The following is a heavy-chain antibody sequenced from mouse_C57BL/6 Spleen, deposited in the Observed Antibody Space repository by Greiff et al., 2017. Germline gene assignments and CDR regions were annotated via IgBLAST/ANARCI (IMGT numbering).Heavy chain of an antibody. D-gene: IGHD2-2*01. CDR1: GFTFSSYA. J-gene: IGHJ2*01. Sequence: EVQLVESGGGLVKPGGSLKLSCAASGFTFSSYAMSWVRQTPEKRLEWVATISDGGSYTYYPDNVKGRFTISRDNAKNNLYLQMSHLKSEDTAMYYCARGVNDYWGQGTTLTVSS. V-gene: IGHV5-4*01. CDR2: ISDGGSYT. CDR3: ARGVNDY.